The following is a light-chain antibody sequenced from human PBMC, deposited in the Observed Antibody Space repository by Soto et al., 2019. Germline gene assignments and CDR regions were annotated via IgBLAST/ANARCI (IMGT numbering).Light chain of an antibody. CDR2: KAS. CDR3: QQYYSYRT. Sequence: DIQMTQSPSTLSASVGDRVTITGRASQSISSWLAWYQQKPGKAPKLLIYKASSLESGVPSRFSGSGSGTEFTLTISSLQPDDFATYYCQQYYSYRTFGQGTKVEIK. CDR1: QSISSW. J-gene: IGKJ1*01. V-gene: IGKV1-5*03.